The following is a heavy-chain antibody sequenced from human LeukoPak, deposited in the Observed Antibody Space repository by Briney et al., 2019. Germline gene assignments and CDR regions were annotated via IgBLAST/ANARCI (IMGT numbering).Heavy chain of an antibody. CDR1: GGTFSSYA. J-gene: IGHJ4*02. CDR3: AIHPVMARATSFDY. CDR2: IIPIFGTA. V-gene: IGHV1-69*13. Sequence: SVKVSCTASGGTFSSYAISWVRQAPGQGLEWMGGIIPIFGTANYAQKFQGRVTITADESTSTAYMELSSLRSEDTAVYYCAIHPVMARATSFDYWGQGTLVTVSS. D-gene: IGHD2-8*01.